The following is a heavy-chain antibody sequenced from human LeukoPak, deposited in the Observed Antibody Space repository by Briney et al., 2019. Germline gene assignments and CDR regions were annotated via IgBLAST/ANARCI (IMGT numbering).Heavy chain of an antibody. D-gene: IGHD2-2*01. Sequence: PGGSLRLSCAASGFTFSSYGMHWVRQAPGKGLEWVAVIWYDGSNKYYADSVKGRFTISRDNSKNTLYLQMNSLRAEDTAVYYCANSYCSSTSCSGGYYYYGMDVWGQGTTVTVSS. CDR1: GFTFSSYG. CDR2: IWYDGSNK. V-gene: IGHV3-33*06. J-gene: IGHJ6*02. CDR3: ANSYCSSTSCSGGYYYYGMDV.